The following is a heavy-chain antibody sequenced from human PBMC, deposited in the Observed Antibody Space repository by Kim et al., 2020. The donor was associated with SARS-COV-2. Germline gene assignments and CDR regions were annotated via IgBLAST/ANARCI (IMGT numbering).Heavy chain of an antibody. V-gene: IGHV3-23*01. J-gene: IGHJ4*02. D-gene: IGHD4-17*01. Sequence: YAHSVKGRFTISRDNSKNTLYLQMNSLRAEDTAVYYCAKDFGDSPGYFDYWGQGTLVTVSS. CDR3: AKDFGDSPGYFDY.